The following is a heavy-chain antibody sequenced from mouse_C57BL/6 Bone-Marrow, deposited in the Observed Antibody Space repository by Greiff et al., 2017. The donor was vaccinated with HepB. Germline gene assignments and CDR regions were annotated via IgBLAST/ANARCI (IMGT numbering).Heavy chain of an antibody. CDR3: ARGAGSGYDFDY. V-gene: IGHV5-17*01. D-gene: IGHD3-2*02. J-gene: IGHJ2*01. CDR1: GFTFSDYG. Sequence: VQLKESGGGLVKPGGSLKLSCAASGFTFSDYGMHWVRQAPEKGLEWVAYISSGSSTIYYADTVKGRFTISRDNAKNTLFLQMTSLRSEDTAMYYCARGAGSGYDFDYWGQGTTLTVSS. CDR2: ISSGSSTI.